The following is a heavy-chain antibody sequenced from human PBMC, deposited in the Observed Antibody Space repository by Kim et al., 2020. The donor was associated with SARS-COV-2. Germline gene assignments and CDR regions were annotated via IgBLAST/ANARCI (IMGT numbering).Heavy chain of an antibody. CDR3: ARGRYYDIMTGSLEDYFEY. CDR2: ISYDGSNK. J-gene: IGHJ4*02. V-gene: IGHV3-30*04. D-gene: IGHD3-9*01. CDR1: GFTFSSYA. Sequence: GGSLRLSCAASGFTFSSYAMHWVRQAPGKGLEWVAVISYDGSNKYYADSVKGRFTISRDNSKNTLYLQMNSLRAEDTAVYYCARGRYYDIMTGSLEDYFEYCGQGTLGTVSS.